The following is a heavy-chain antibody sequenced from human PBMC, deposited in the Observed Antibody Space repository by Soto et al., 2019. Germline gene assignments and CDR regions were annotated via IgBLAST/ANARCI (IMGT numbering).Heavy chain of an antibody. CDR1: GDSVSSNSAA. J-gene: IGHJ5*02. Sequence: SQTLSLTCVISGDSVSSNSAAWNWIRQSPSRGLEWLGRTYYRSKWYNDYAVSVKSRITINPDTSKNQFSLQLNSVTPEDTAVYYCAREHCSSTSCYEVFNWFDPWGQGTLVTVPS. V-gene: IGHV6-1*01. D-gene: IGHD2-2*01. CDR2: TYYRSKWYN. CDR3: AREHCSSTSCYEVFNWFDP.